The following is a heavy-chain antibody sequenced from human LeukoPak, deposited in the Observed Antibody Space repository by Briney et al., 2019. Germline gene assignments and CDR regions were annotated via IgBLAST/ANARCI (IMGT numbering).Heavy chain of an antibody. CDR3: ARDDSGPHY. CDR1: GYSFTSYW. V-gene: IGHV3-7*01. Sequence: GESLKISCKGSGYSFTSYWIGWVRQVPGKGLEWVANIKHDGSEKYYVDSVKGRFTISRDNAKNSMYLQMNSLRVEDTAVYYCARDDSGPHYWGQGTLVTVSS. CDR2: IKHDGSEK. J-gene: IGHJ4*02. D-gene: IGHD6-19*01.